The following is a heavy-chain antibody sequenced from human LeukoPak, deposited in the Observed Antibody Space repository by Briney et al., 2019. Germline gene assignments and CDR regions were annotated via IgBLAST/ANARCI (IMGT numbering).Heavy chain of an antibody. CDR2: ITGSGGTR. V-gene: IGHV3-23*01. Sequence: GGSLRLSCTASGFTFSDYAMSWVRQAPGKGLEGVSVITGSGGTRKYADFVEGRFAISRDNSKNTLFLELNSLRADDTAVYYCAKETVLAAYNWFDSWGQGTLVIVSS. CDR1: GFTFSDYA. CDR3: AKETVLAAYNWFDS. J-gene: IGHJ5*01. D-gene: IGHD4-17*01.